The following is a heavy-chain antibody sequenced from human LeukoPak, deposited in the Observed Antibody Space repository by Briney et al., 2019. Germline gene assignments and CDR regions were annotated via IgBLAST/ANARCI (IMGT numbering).Heavy chain of an antibody. CDR2: MNPDSGNT. V-gene: IGHV1-8*01. CDR3: ARDPKYGTISP. CDR1: ADTFTVSD. J-gene: IGHJ5*02. Sequence: GASVKVSCKASADTFTVSDINWVRQATGQGLEWMGWMNPDSGNTGHAQKFQGRLTMTRNTSITTAYMELSSLRSEDTAVYYCARDPKYGTISPWGQGTLVTVSS. D-gene: IGHD6-6*01.